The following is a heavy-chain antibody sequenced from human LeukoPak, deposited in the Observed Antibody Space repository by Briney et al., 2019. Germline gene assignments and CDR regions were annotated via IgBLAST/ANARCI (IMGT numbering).Heavy chain of an antibody. CDR2: VSNSGVST. CDR1: GFIFSTYA. CDR3: AKDWNPSPNWFGP. D-gene: IGHD1-1*01. J-gene: IGHJ5*02. Sequence: GGSLRLSCAASGFIFSTYAMNWVRQAPGKGLEWISGVSNSGVSTNYAASVKGRFTISRDNSKNMLYLQMNGLRAEDTAVYYCAKDWNPSPNWFGPWGQGTLVIVPS. V-gene: IGHV3-23*01.